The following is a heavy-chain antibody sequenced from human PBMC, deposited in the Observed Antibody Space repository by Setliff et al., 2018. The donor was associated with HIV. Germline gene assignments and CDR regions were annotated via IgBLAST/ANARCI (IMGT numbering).Heavy chain of an antibody. CDR2: IYYSGNT. CDR1: GGSIKSSSYY. CDR3: ARVPTSSWYVTTQRTEEYFHQ. J-gene: IGHJ1*01. V-gene: IGHV4-39*07. Sequence: PSETLSLTCTVSGGSIKSSSYYWGWIRQPPGKGLEWIGSIYYSGNTYYNPSLKSRATISEDTSRNQFSLRLSSVTAADTAIYYCARVPTSSWYVTTQRTEEYFHQWGQGTLVTVSS. D-gene: IGHD6-13*01.